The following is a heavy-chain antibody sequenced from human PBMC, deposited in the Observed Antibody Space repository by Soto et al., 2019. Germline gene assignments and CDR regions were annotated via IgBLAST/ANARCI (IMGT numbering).Heavy chain of an antibody. J-gene: IGHJ4*02. Sequence: SETLSLTCTFSGGSISSYYWSLIRQPPGKGLEWIGYIYSSGSTNYNPSLKSRVSMSVDTSKNQFSLYLRSVTAADTAVYYCARSQTTVTSYDYWGQGTLVTVSS. CDR3: ARSQTTVTSYDY. D-gene: IGHD4-17*01. V-gene: IGHV4-59*12. CDR2: IYSSGST. CDR1: GGSISSYY.